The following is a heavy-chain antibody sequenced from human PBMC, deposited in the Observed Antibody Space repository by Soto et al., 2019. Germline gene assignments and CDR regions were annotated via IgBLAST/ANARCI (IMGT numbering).Heavy chain of an antibody. CDR3: ARDQVGTHYGMDV. Sequence: PGGPLRLFCAACGVTVCSYWMVGVRQAPGKGLEWVANIKQDGSEKYYVDSVKGRFTISRDNAKNSLYLQMNSLRAEDTAVYYCARDQVGTHYGMDVWGQGTTVTVSS. CDR1: GVTVCSYW. J-gene: IGHJ6*02. CDR2: IKQDGSEK. V-gene: IGHV3-7*05.